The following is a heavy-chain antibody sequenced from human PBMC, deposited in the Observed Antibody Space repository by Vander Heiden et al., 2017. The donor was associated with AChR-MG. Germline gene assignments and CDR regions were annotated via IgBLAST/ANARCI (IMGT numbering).Heavy chain of an antibody. V-gene: IGHV3-23*01. CDR1: GFTFSSHD. J-gene: IGHJ5*02. D-gene: IGHD2-2*01. CDR3: AKVYCSSTSCHSGWFDP. CDR2: ISGSGGST. Sequence: EVQLLESGGGLVQPGGSLRLSCAASGFTFSSHDMSWVRPAPGKGLGWVSGISGSGGSTYYADSWKGRFTISRDNSKNTLYLQMNSLRAEDTAVYYCAKVYCSSTSCHSGWFDPWGQGTLVTVS.